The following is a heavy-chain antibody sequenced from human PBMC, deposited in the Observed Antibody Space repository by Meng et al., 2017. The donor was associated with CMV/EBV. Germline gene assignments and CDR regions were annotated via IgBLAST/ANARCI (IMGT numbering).Heavy chain of an antibody. D-gene: IGHD2/OR15-2a*01. J-gene: IGHJ4*02. V-gene: IGHV1-69*05. CDR1: GGTFSSYA. Sequence: SVQVSCKASGGTFSSYAISWVRQAPGQGLEWMGGIIPIFGTANYDQNFQGRVTITTDESTSTAYMALSSLRSEDTAVDYCAGGGGTTEYIPFDYWGQGTLVTVSS. CDR2: IIPIFGTA. CDR3: AGGGGTTEYIPFDY.